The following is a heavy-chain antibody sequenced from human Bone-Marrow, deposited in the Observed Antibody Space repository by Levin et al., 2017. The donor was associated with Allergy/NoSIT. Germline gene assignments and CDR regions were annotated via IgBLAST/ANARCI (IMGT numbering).Heavy chain of an antibody. CDR2: ISYDGDFI. CDR3: AKSPTLTGYYEWFDP. D-gene: IGHD3-9*01. V-gene: IGHV3-30*18. CDR1: GFSFRSYG. J-gene: IGHJ5*02. Sequence: GESLKISCAASGFSFRSYGMHWVRQAPGKGLEWVGPISYDGDFIFYGGSVKGRFTISRDNSNNTLFLQMDSLRAEDTAIYYCAKSPTLTGYYEWFDPWGQGTLVTVSS.